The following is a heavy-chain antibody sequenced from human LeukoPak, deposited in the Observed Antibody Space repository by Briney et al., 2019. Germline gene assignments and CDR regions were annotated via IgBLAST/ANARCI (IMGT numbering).Heavy chain of an antibody. CDR1: GFTFDDYA. V-gene: IGHV3-9*01. Sequence: PGRSLRLSCAASGFTFDDYAMHWVRQAPGKGLEWVSGISWNSGSIGYADSVKGRFTISRDNAKNSLYLQMNSLRDEDTAVYYCARDLGDYWGQGTLVTVSS. CDR2: ISWNSGSI. J-gene: IGHJ4*02. CDR3: ARDLGDY.